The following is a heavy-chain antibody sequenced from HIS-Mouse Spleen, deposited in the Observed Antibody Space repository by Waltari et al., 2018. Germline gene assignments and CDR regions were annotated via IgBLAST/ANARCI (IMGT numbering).Heavy chain of an antibody. J-gene: IGHJ3*02. D-gene: IGHD6-6*01. CDR3: ASIAARHDAFDI. CDR2: INHSGST. CDR1: GGSFSGYY. Sequence: QVQLQQWGAGLLKPSETLSLTCAVYGGSFSGYYWSWIRQPPGKGLEWIGEINHSGSTNYHPSLKSRVTISVDPSKNQFSLKLSSVTAADTAVYYCASIAARHDAFDIWGQGTMVTVSS. V-gene: IGHV4-34*01.